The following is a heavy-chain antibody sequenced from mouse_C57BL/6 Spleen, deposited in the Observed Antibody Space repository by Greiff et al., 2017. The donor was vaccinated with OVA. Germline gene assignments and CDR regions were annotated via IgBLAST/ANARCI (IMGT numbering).Heavy chain of an antibody. CDR2: INPNNGGT. CDR1: GYTFTDYN. Sequence: VQLQQSGPELVKPGASVKMSCKASGYTFTDYNMHWVKQSPGKSLEWIGYINPNNGGTSYNQKFKGKATLTVNKSSSTAYMELRSLTSEDSAVYDCARGGWLLHSYFDDWGQGTTLTVSS. D-gene: IGHD2-3*01. CDR3: ARGGWLLHSYFDD. V-gene: IGHV1-22*01. J-gene: IGHJ2*01.